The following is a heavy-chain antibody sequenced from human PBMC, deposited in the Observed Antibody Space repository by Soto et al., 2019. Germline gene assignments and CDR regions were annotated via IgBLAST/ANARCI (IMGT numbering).Heavy chain of an antibody. CDR3: ARLICSSTSCYNFDY. Sequence: SETLSLTCTVSGGSISSYYWSWIRQPPGKGLEWIGYIYYSGSFNYNPSLKSRVTISVQKSKNQLSLNLNSVTAADTAVYYCARLICSSTSCYNFDYWGQGTLVTVSS. CDR1: GGSISSYY. CDR2: IYYSGSF. D-gene: IGHD2-2*02. J-gene: IGHJ4*02. V-gene: IGHV4-59*08.